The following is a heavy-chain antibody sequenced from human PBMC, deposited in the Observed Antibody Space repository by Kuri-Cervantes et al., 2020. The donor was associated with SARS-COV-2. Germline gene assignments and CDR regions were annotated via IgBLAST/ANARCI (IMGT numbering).Heavy chain of an antibody. CDR3: AGFLKGIVGGKKYYFDY. D-gene: IGHD3-16*01. J-gene: IGHJ4*02. V-gene: IGHV4-59*08. Sequence: SETLSLTCTVSGGSISSYYWSWIRQPPGKGLEWIGYIYYSGSTYYNPSLKSRVTISVDTSKNQFSLKLSSVTAADTAVYYCAGFLKGIVGGKKYYFDYWGQGTLVTVSS. CDR2: IYYSGST. CDR1: GGSISSYY.